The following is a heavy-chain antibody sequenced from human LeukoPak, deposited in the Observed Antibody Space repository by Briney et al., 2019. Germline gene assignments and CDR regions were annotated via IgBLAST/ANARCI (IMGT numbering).Heavy chain of an antibody. Sequence: ASVKVSCKASGYTFTSYYMHWVRQAPGQGLEWMGIINPSGGSTSYAQKFQGRVTMTRDTSTSTVYMELSSLRSEDTAVYYCARLNSGSYEVGKGAYYFDYWGQGTLVTVSS. V-gene: IGHV1-46*01. CDR2: INPSGGST. CDR3: ARLNSGSYEVGKGAYYFDY. J-gene: IGHJ4*02. D-gene: IGHD1-26*01. CDR1: GYTFTSYY.